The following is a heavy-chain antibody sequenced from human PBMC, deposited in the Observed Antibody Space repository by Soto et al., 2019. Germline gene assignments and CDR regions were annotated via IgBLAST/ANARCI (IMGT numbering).Heavy chain of an antibody. D-gene: IGHD6-19*01. CDR1: GYTXSDYK. Sequence: GXSXKVSYKPSGYTXSDYKIDWVRQAPGQGLEWMGWINPKSGGTDYALRFQDMFTMNSDRSISTAYMDLSSRGYDETAVYYCAKTAEAVAGTVCGYWGQGNLVTVSA. CDR2: INPKSGGT. J-gene: IGHJ4*02. V-gene: IGHV1-2*02. CDR3: AKTAEAVAGTVCGY.